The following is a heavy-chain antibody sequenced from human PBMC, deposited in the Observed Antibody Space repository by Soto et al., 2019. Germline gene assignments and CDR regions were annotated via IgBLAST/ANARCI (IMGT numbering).Heavy chain of an antibody. Sequence: PSETLSLTCTVSGGSLSSYYWSWIRQPPGKGLEWIGYIYYSGSTNYNPSLKSRVTISVDTSKNQFSLKLSSVTAADTAVYYCAREDRALKKAGYYYYMDVWGKGTTVTVSS. J-gene: IGHJ6*03. V-gene: IGHV4-59*01. CDR1: GGSLSSYY. CDR3: AREDRALKKAGYYYYMDV. CDR2: IYYSGST.